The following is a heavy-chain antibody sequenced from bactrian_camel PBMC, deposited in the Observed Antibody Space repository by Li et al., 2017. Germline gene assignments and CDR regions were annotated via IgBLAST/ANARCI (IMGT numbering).Heavy chain of an antibody. CDR2: IDIYGRT. CDR1: RFTATYGRGC. Sequence: VQAGGSLRLSCAHARFTATYGRGCMAWFRQAPGTSGLERERVANIDIYGRTAYADSVKGRFTISQDNAKKTTFLQMDQLKTEDTAIYYCAAGWSYGVGTLLRRHYDYWGQGTQVTVS. V-gene: IGHV3S10*01. J-gene: IGHJ4*01. D-gene: IGHD5*01. CDR3: AAGWSYGVGTLLRRHYDY.